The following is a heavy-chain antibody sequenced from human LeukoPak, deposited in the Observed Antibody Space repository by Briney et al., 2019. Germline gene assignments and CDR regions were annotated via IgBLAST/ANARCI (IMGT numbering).Heavy chain of an antibody. J-gene: IGHJ5*02. V-gene: IGHV3-74*01. CDR1: GFTFSSYW. D-gene: IGHD4-17*01. CDR3: ARDAVTTSLDWFDP. CDR2: INSDGSST. Sequence: PGGSLRLSCAASGFTFSSYWMHWVRQAPGKGLVGVSRINSDGSSTSYADSVKGRFTISRDNAKNTLYLQMNSLRAEDTAVYYCARDAVTTSLDWFDPWGQGTLVTVSS.